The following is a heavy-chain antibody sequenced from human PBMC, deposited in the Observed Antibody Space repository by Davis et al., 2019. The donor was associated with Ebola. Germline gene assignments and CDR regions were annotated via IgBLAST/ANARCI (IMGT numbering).Heavy chain of an antibody. Sequence: HTGGSLRLSCAASGFTFSDYWMHWVRHAPGKGLVWVSRINSDGSSTNYADSVKGRFTISRDNAKNTLYLQMNSLRAEDTAVYYCAKDLRVYGSYELRYWGQGTLVTVSS. J-gene: IGHJ4*02. CDR2: INSDGSST. V-gene: IGHV3-74*01. CDR3: AKDLRVYGSYELRY. CDR1: GFTFSDYW. D-gene: IGHD1-26*01.